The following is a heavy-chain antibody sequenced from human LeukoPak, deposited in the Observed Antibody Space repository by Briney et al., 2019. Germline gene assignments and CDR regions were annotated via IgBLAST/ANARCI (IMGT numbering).Heavy chain of an antibody. CDR2: TYPGDSDT. CDR3: ARLLSREIDY. J-gene: IGHJ4*02. Sequence: GESLKISCKGSGYSFTRYWIGWVRQMPGKGLEWMGTTYPGDSDTRYSPSFQGQVTISADKSISTAYLQWSSLKASDTAIYYCARLLSREIDYWGQGTLVTVSS. D-gene: IGHD2-15*01. CDR1: GYSFTRYW. V-gene: IGHV5-51*01.